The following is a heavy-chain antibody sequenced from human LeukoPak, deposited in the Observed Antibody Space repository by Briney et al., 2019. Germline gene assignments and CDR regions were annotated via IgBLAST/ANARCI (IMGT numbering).Heavy chain of an antibody. CDR1: GFTFSSYA. V-gene: IGHV3-23*01. CDR2: ISGSGGST. J-gene: IGHJ4*02. Sequence: PGGSLRLSCAASGFTFSSYAMSWVRQAPGKGLEWVSAISGSGGSTHYADSVKGRFTISRDNSKNTLYLQMNSLRAEDTAVYYCAKDQGYYDFWSGFDYWGQGTLVTVSS. CDR3: AKDQGYYDFWSGFDY. D-gene: IGHD3-3*01.